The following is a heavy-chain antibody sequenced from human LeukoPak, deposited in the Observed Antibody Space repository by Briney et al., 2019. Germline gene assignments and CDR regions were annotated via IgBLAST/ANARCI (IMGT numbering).Heavy chain of an antibody. CDR2: ISSSSSYI. Sequence: GGSLRLSCAASGFTFSSYSMNWVRQAPGKGLEWVSSISSSSSYIYYADSVKGRFTISRDNSKNTLYLQMNSLRAEDTATYYCARYWGRFYFDIGDAFDFWGQGTMVTVSS. CDR3: ARYWGRFYFDIGDAFDF. J-gene: IGHJ3*01. V-gene: IGHV3-21*01. CDR1: GFTFSSYS. D-gene: IGHD3-9*01.